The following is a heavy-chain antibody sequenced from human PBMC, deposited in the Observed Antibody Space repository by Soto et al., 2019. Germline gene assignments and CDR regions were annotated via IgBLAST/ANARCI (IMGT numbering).Heavy chain of an antibody. V-gene: IGHV4-39*01. CDR2: IYYSGST. Sequence: SETLSLTCTVSGGSISSSSYYWGWIRQPPGKGLEWIGSIYYSGSTYYNPSLKSRVTISVDTSKNQFSLKLSSVTAADTAVYYCASSLYYDSSGYYFQYYYGMDVWGQGTTVTVSS. CDR1: GGSISSSSYY. CDR3: ASSLYYDSSGYYFQYYYGMDV. J-gene: IGHJ6*02. D-gene: IGHD3-22*01.